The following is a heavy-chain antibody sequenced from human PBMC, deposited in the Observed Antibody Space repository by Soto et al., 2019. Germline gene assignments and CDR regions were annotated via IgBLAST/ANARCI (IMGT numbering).Heavy chain of an antibody. CDR2: ISSSSSYI. CDR1: GFTFSSST. J-gene: IGHJ4*02. V-gene: IGHV3-21*06. CDR3: ARDIGEMSAV. D-gene: IGHD3-10*01. Sequence: GESLKISCTGSGFTFSSSTMTWVRQGPGKGLEWVSSISSSSSYIYFADSLKGRFTISRDNAKNSLYLQMNSLRAEDTAVYYCARDIGEMSAVWGQGTQVTVSS.